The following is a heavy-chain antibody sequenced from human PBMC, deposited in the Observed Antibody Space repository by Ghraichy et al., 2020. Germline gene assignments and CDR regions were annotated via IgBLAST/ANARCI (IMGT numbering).Heavy chain of an antibody. CDR2: ISGSGGST. CDR3: ANPRPGQGRGNAFDI. V-gene: IGHV3-23*01. Sequence: GESLNISCAASGFTFSSYAISWVRQAPGKGLEWVSAISGSGGSTYYADSVKGRFTISRDNSKNTLYLQMNSLRAEDTAVYYCANPRPGQGRGNAFDIWGQGTMVTVSS. D-gene: IGHD3-10*01. J-gene: IGHJ3*02. CDR1: GFTFSSYA.